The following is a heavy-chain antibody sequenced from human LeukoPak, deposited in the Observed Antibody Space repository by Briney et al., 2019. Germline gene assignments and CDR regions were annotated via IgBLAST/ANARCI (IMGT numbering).Heavy chain of an antibody. V-gene: IGHV3-49*04. CDR2: IRSKAYGGTT. CDR3: TRVGGIGSGWSGAVDY. CDR1: GFTFGDYA. J-gene: IGHJ4*02. D-gene: IGHD6-19*01. Sequence: PGGSLRLSCTASGFTFGDYAMSWVRQAPGKGLEWVGFIRSKAYGGTTEYAASVKGRFTISRDDSKSIAYLQMNSLKTEDTAVYYCTRVGGIGSGWSGAVDYWGQGTLVTVSS.